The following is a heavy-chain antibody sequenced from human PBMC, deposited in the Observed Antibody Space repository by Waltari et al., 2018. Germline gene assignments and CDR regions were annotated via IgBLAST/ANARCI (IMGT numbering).Heavy chain of an antibody. D-gene: IGHD2-2*01. J-gene: IGHJ4*02. CDR3: ARDRGSHCSSSSCYDTFDY. V-gene: IGHV3-30*01. CDR2: ISSDGKYD. CDR1: GFTFSNHA. Sequence: QVQPVESGGGVVQPGKSLKLSCAASGFTFSNHAMPWVRQAPGKGLDWVAVISSDGKYDYDSDSVRGRFTISRDNSKNTLYLQMDNLRAGDTAVYYCARDRGSHCSSSSCYDTFDYWGQGTLVTVSS.